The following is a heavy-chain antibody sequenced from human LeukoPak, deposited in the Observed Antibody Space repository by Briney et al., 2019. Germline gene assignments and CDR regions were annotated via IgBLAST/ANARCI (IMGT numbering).Heavy chain of an antibody. D-gene: IGHD6-19*01. V-gene: IGHV1-69*04. J-gene: IGHJ4*02. CDR2: IIPILGIA. CDR1: GGTFSSYA. Sequence: LVKVSCKASGGTFSSYAISWVRQAPGQGLEWMGRIIPILGIANYAQKFQGRVTITADKSTSTAYMELSSLRSEDTAVYFCARVRPAGAWLGYFDYWGQGTLVTVSS. CDR3: ARVRPAGAWLGYFDY.